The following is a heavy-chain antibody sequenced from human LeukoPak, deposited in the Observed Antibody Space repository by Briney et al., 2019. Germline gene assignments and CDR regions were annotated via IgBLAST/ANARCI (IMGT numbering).Heavy chain of an antibody. Sequence: SETLSLTCTVSGGSISSGSYYWSWIRQPAGKGLEWIGRIYTSGSTNYNPSLESRVTISVDTSKNQFSLKLSSVTAADTAVYYCAREKGSSGWTSYYYYYMDVWGKGTTVTVSS. J-gene: IGHJ6*03. CDR3: AREKGSSGWTSYYYYYMDV. V-gene: IGHV4-61*02. CDR1: GGSISSGSYY. CDR2: IYTSGST. D-gene: IGHD6-19*01.